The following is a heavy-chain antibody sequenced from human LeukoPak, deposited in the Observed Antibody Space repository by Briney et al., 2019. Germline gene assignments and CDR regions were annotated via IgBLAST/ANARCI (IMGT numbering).Heavy chain of an antibody. J-gene: IGHJ4*02. CDR2: ISGGGDSP. CDR3: AKGWVSSGWSSHYFDY. Sequence: GGSLRLSCAASGFTFSTYAMSWVRQAPGTGLEWVSTISGGGDSPYYADSVTGRFTVSRDNSKNTLYLQMNSLRVEDTAVYYCAKGWVSSGWSSHYFDYWGRGTLVTVSS. CDR1: GFTFSTYA. V-gene: IGHV3-23*01. D-gene: IGHD6-19*01.